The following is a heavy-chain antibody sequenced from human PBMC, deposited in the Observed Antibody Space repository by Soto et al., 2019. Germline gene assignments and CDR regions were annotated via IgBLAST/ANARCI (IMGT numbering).Heavy chain of an antibody. CDR1: GGSISSYY. CDR3: ARERLPGVLDY. Sequence: PSETLSLTFTVSGGSISSYYWSWIRQPPGKGLEWIGYIYYSGSTNYNPSLKSRVTISVDTSKNQFSLKLSSVTAADTAVYYCARERLPGVLDYWGQGTLVTVSS. J-gene: IGHJ4*02. V-gene: IGHV4-59*01. CDR2: IYYSGST.